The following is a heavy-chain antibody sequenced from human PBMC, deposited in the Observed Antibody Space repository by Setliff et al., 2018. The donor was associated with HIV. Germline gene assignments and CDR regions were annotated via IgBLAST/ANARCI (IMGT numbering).Heavy chain of an antibody. D-gene: IGHD1-1*01. CDR1: GYTFTDHY. V-gene: IGHV1-18*04. CDR3: ARKGTGDAFDI. J-gene: IGHJ3*02. Sequence: ASVKASCKTSGYTFTDHYIHWVRQAPGQGLEWMGWISAYNGNTNYAQKLKGRVTMTTDTSTSTAYMEVRSLRSDDTAVYYCARKGTGDAFDIWGQGTMVTVSS. CDR2: ISAYNGNT.